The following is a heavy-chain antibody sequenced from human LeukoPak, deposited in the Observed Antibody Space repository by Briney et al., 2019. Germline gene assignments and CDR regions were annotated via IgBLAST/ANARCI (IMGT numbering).Heavy chain of an antibody. D-gene: IGHD3-9*01. J-gene: IGHJ6*03. CDR2: INPNSGGT. Sequence: GASVKVSCKASGYTFTGYCMHWVRQAPGQGLEWMGRINPNSGGTNYAQKFQGRVTMTRDTSISTAYMELSRLRSDDTAVYYCARADILTGYYYYYMDVWGKGTTVTVSS. CDR1: GYTFTGYC. V-gene: IGHV1-2*06. CDR3: ARADILTGYYYYYMDV.